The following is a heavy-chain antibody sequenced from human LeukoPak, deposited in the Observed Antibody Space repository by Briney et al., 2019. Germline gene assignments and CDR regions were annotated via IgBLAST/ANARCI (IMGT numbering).Heavy chain of an antibody. V-gene: IGHV4-34*01. D-gene: IGHD6-13*01. J-gene: IGHJ4*02. CDR2: INHSGST. Sequence: PSETLSLTCAVYGGSFSGYYWSWIRQPPGKGLEWIGEINHSGSTNYNPSLKSRVTISVDTSKNQFSLKLSSVTAADTAVYYCARGEQQLAFDYWGQGTLVTVSS. CDR3: ARGEQQLAFDY. CDR1: GGSFSGYY.